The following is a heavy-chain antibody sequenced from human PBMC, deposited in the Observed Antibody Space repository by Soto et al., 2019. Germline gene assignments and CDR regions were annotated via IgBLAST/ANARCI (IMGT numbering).Heavy chain of an antibody. J-gene: IGHJ5*02. V-gene: IGHV1-69*12. CDR1: GGTISNYA. CDR3: AGGGFWSGYYSCFDP. Sequence: QVQLVQSGAEVKKPGSSVKVSCKTSGGTISNYAISWVRQAPGQGLEWMGGIIPLFGTTNYAQKFQGRVTITADESTRTAYRELSSLRSEDTAVYYCAGGGFWSGYYSCFDPWGQGPLVTVSS. D-gene: IGHD3-3*01. CDR2: IIPLFGTT.